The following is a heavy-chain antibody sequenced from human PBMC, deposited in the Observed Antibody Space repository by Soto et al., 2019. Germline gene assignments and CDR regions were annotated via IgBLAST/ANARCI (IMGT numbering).Heavy chain of an antibody. Sequence: EVQLVQSGEEVKKPGESLRISCKGSGYKFSTYWITWVRQMPGKGLEWMGKIDPSDFYTKYSPSFEGHVTISVNKSISTAYLQWSSLKASDSAMYYCARRGGFGELLSPWGQGTLVTVSS. D-gene: IGHD3-10*01. J-gene: IGHJ5*02. CDR3: ARRGGFGELLSP. CDR2: IDPSDFYT. CDR1: GYKFSTYW. V-gene: IGHV5-10-1*01.